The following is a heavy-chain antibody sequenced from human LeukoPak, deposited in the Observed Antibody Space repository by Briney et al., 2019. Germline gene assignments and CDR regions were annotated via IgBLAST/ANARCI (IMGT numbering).Heavy chain of an antibody. Sequence: SETLSLTCTVPGGSISSYYWSWIRQPAGKGLEWIGRIYTSGSTNYNPSLKSRVNMSVDTSKNQFSLKLSSVTAADTAVYYCAGAIAVAGKSNTYFDYWGQGTLVTVSS. D-gene: IGHD6-19*01. V-gene: IGHV4-4*07. CDR1: GGSISSYY. CDR2: IYTSGST. J-gene: IGHJ4*02. CDR3: AGAIAVAGKSNTYFDY.